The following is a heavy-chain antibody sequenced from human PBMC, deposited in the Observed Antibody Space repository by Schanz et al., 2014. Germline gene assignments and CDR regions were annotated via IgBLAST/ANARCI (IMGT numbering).Heavy chain of an antibody. J-gene: IGHJ4*02. Sequence: EVQLLESGGGLAQPGGSLRLACAASGFNFNTYAMSWVRQAPGKGLEWVSGLTEGGGGTYYTDAVKGRFTISRDSSKNTLYLQMNSLRADDTAVYYCARDLISSGWYAWGQGTLVTVSS. V-gene: IGHV3-23*01. CDR1: GFNFNTYA. CDR3: ARDLISSGWYA. CDR2: LTEGGGGT. D-gene: IGHD6-19*01.